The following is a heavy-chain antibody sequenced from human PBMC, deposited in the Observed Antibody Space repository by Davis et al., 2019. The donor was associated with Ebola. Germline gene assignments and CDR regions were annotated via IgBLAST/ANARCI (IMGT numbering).Heavy chain of an antibody. CDR1: GFTFSDYY. J-gene: IGHJ2*01. CDR3: ARNQYYYDSSGYYRYFDL. CDR2: ISYDGSNK. V-gene: IGHV3-30-3*01. D-gene: IGHD3-22*01. Sequence: GESLKISCAASGFTFSDYYMSWIRQAPGKGLEWVAVISYDGSNKYYADSVKGRFTISRDNSKNTLYLQMNSLRAEDTAMYYCARNQYYYDSSGYYRYFDLWGRGTLVTVSS.